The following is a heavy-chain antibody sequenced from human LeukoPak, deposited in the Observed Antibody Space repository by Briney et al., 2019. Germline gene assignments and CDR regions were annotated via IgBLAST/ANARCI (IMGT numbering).Heavy chain of an antibody. V-gene: IGHV4-39*01. CDR3: ARAYYYDSSGYLSHDAFDI. Sequence: SETLSLTCTVSGGSISSSSYYWGWIRQPPGTGLEWIGSIYYSGSTYYNPSLKSRVTISVDTSKNQFSLKLSSVTAADTAVYYCARAYYYDSSGYLSHDAFDIWGQGTMVTVSS. CDR1: GGSISSSSYY. D-gene: IGHD3-22*01. CDR2: IYYSGST. J-gene: IGHJ3*02.